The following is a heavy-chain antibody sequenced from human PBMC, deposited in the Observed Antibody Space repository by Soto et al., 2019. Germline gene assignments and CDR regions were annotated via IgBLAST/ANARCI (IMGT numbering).Heavy chain of an antibody. J-gene: IGHJ4*02. CDR1: RFTFSSYA. V-gene: IGHV3-23*01. Sequence: GGSLRLSCAASRFTFSSYAMSWVRQAPGKGLEWVSAISGSGGSTYYADSVKGRFTISRDNSKNTLYLQMNSLRAEDTAVYYCAKRAPKQILRYFDWSNPFDYWGQGTLVTVSS. D-gene: IGHD3-9*01. CDR2: ISGSGGST. CDR3: AKRAPKQILRYFDWSNPFDY.